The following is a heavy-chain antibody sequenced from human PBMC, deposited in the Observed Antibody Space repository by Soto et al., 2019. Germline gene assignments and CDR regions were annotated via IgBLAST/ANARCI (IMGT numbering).Heavy chain of an antibody. CDR1: GGFVSSGSYS. Sequence: QVQLLESGPGLVKPSETLSLTCTVSGGFVSSGSYSWNWIRQPPGKGLEWIGNIYYSGSTNYNPSLKGRVTISIDTSKKQFSLKLSSVTAADTAVYYCASAGYWGQGTLVTVSS. CDR2: IYYSGST. J-gene: IGHJ4*02. CDR3: ASAGY. V-gene: IGHV4-61*01.